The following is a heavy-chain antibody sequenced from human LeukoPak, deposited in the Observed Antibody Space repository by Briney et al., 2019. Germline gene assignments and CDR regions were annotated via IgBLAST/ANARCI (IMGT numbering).Heavy chain of an antibody. Sequence: ASVKVSCKASGYTFTGYYIHWVRQAPGQGLEWMGWINPNSGGTNYAQKLQGRVTMTTDTSTSTAYMELRSLRSDDTAVYYCASSSHYYDSSGYYNYWGQGTLVTVSS. V-gene: IGHV1-2*02. D-gene: IGHD3-22*01. J-gene: IGHJ4*02. CDR2: INPNSGGT. CDR3: ASSSHYYDSSGYYNY. CDR1: GYTFTGYY.